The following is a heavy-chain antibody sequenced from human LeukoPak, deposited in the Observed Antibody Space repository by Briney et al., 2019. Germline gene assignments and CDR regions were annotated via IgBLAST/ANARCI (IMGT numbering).Heavy chain of an antibody. J-gene: IGHJ4*02. CDR2: IGGSGGPT. CDR3: SKNGLVATTYYFDS. Sequence: GGSLRLSCAASGFTFSSYAMSWVRQAPGKGLEGVSIIGGSGGPTYYADSVKGRFTISRDNSENTLFLQMNSLRAEDTALYYCSKNGLVATTYYFDSWGQGTLVTVSS. CDR1: GFTFSSYA. D-gene: IGHD5-12*01. V-gene: IGHV3-23*01.